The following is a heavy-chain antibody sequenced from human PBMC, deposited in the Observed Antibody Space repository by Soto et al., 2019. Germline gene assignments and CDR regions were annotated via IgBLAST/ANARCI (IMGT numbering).Heavy chain of an antibody. CDR1: GYSFTSYW. CDR3: ARRPTMVRGVIQYGMDV. CDR2: IYPGDSDT. J-gene: IGHJ6*02. D-gene: IGHD3-10*01. Sequence: PGESLKISCKGSGYSFTSYWIGWVRQMPGKGLEWMGIIYPGDSDTRYSPSFQGQVTISADKSISTAYLQWSSLKASDTAMYYCARRPTMVRGVIQYGMDVWGQGTTVTVSS. V-gene: IGHV5-51*01.